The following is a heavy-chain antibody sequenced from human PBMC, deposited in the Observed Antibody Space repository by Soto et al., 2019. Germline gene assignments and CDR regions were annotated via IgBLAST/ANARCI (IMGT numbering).Heavy chain of an antibody. CDR1: GGSISSGGYF. V-gene: IGHV4-31*03. D-gene: IGHD5-18*01. Sequence: PSETLSLTCTVSGGSISSGGYFWSWIRQHPGKGLEWIGFIYYSGSTYYNPSLKSRVTISVDTSKNQFSLKLSSVTAADTAVYYWASPWGHTAMVLAYWGQGTRVTVSS. CDR2: IYYSGST. J-gene: IGHJ4*02. CDR3: ASPWGHTAMVLAY.